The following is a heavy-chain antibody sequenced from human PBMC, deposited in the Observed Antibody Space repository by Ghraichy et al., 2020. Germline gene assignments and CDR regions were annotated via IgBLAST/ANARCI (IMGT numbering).Heavy chain of an antibody. CDR3: ARLKGRYDAFDI. CDR2: IIPILGIA. D-gene: IGHD4-17*01. Sequence: SVKVSCKASGGTFSSYAISWVRQAPGQGLEWMGRIIPILGIANYAQKFQGRVTITADKSTSTAYMELSSLRSEDTAVYYCARLKGRYDAFDIWGQGTMVTVSS. J-gene: IGHJ3*02. V-gene: IGHV1-69*04. CDR1: GGTFSSYA.